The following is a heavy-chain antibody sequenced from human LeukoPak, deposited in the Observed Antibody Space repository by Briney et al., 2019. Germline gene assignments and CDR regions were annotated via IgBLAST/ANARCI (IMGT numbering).Heavy chain of an antibody. V-gene: IGHV4-30-2*01. CDR2: IYHSGST. CDR1: GGSISSGGYS. D-gene: IGHD3-22*01. J-gene: IGHJ3*02. CDR3: ARDYYDSRGEAFDI. Sequence: PSETLSLTCAVSGGSISSGGYSWSWIRQPPGKGLEWIGYIYHSGSTYYNPSLKSRVTISVDRSKNQFSLKLSSVTAADTAVYYCARDYYDSRGEAFDIWGLGTMVTVSS.